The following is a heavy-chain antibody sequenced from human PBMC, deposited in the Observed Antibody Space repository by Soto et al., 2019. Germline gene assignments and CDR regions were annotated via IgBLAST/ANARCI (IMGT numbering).Heavy chain of an antibody. CDR3: ARFGSIAAARPPDY. CDR2: ISGSGSTI. J-gene: IGHJ4*02. CDR1: GFTFSDYY. D-gene: IGHD6-13*01. V-gene: IGHV3-11*01. Sequence: PGGSLRLSCAASGFTFSDYYLSWFRQAPGKGLEWVSYISGSGSTIHDADSVKGRFTISRDNAKNSLYLQMNSLRAEDTALYYCARFGSIAAARPPDYWGQGSLVTVSS.